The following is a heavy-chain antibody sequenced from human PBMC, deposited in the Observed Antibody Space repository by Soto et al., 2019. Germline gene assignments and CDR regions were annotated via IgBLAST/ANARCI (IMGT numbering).Heavy chain of an antibody. Sequence: ASVKVSCKASGYTFTSYDINWVRQATGQGLEWMGWMKPNSGNTGYAQKIQGRVNMTRNTSIRTAYMELSSLRSEDTAVFFFARRVLSYAEGDYYYDIDFWGKGTTVTGSS. CDR3: ARRVLSYAEGDYYYDIDF. CDR2: MKPNSGNT. J-gene: IGHJ6*03. D-gene: IGHD1-26*01. CDR1: GYTFTSYD. V-gene: IGHV1-8*01.